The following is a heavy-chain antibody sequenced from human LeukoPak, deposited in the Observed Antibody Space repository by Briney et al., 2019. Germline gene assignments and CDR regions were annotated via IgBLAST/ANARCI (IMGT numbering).Heavy chain of an antibody. CDR2: IYTSGST. J-gene: IGHJ2*01. CDR1: GGSISSYY. V-gene: IGHV4-4*07. CDR3: ARDPGDLYWYFDL. Sequence: SETLSLTCTVSGGSISSYYWSWIRQPAGKGPEWIERIYTSGSTNYNPSLKSRVTMSVDTSKNQFSLKLSSVTAADTAVYYCARDPGDLYWYFDLWGRGTLVTVSS.